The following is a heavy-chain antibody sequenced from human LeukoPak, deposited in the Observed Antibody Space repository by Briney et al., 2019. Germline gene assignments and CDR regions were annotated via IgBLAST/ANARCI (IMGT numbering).Heavy chain of an antibody. Sequence: QAGGSLRLSCAASGFTFDDYAMPWVRQAPGKGLEWVSLISGDGGSTYYADSVKGRFTISRDNSKNSLYLQMNSLRTEGTAWYYCAKDGLTFGGVIVPNYNWFDPWGQGTLVTVSS. V-gene: IGHV3-43*02. CDR3: AKDGLTFGGVIVPNYNWFDP. CDR2: ISGDGGST. J-gene: IGHJ5*02. D-gene: IGHD3-16*02. CDR1: GFTFDDYA.